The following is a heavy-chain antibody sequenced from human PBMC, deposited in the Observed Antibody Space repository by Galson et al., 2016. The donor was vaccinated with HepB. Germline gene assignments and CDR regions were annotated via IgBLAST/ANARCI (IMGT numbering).Heavy chain of an antibody. D-gene: IGHD3-10*01. CDR2: NYSGGST. V-gene: IGHV3-53*01. Sequence: SLRLSCAASGFTVSSMTWVRQAPGTGLEWVSVNYSGGSTYYTDSVKGRFTISRDNSKNTVYLQMNSLRAEDTAMYHCATKQEGITMIRGVSVDYYGMDVWGQGTTVTVSS. CDR3: ATKQEGITMIRGVSVDYYGMDV. J-gene: IGHJ6*02. CDR1: GFTVSS.